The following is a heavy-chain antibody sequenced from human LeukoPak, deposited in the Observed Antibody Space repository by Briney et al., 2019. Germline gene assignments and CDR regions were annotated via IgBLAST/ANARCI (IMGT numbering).Heavy chain of an antibody. D-gene: IGHD3-9*01. CDR2: ISESGGVI. J-gene: IGHJ4*02. CDR1: GFTFSNYY. CDR3: ADDIAGYFDY. Sequence: PGGSLRLSCEASGFTFSNYYMTWVRQAPGRGLESLSYISESGGVIYYADSVKGRFTISRDNAKNSLYLQMNSLRAEDTAVYYCADDIAGYFDYWGQGALVTVSS. V-gene: IGHV3-11*01.